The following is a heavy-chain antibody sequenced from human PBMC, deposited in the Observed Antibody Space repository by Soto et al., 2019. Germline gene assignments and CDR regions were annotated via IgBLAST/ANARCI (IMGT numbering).Heavy chain of an antibody. D-gene: IGHD2-2*02. V-gene: IGHV3-11*01. J-gene: IGHJ5*02. CDR1: GFTFSDYY. Sequence: PGGSLRLSCAASGFTFSDYYMSWIRQAPGKGLEWVSYISSSGSTIYYADSVKGRFTISRDNAKNSLYLQMNSLRAEDTAVYYCARALGYCISTSCYIWFDPWGQGTLVTVSS. CDR2: ISSSGSTI. CDR3: ARALGYCISTSCYIWFDP.